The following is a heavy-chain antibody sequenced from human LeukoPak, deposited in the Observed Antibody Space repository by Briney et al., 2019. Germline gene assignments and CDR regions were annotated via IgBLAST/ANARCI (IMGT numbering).Heavy chain of an antibody. CDR3: SKAPYYVLPCFDY. D-gene: IGHD3-10*01. CDR1: GFTFSTYA. CDR2: INNNGGET. J-gene: IGHJ4*02. Sequence: GGSLRLSCAASGFTFSTYAMSWVRQAPGKGPEWVSGINNNGGETYYADSVKGRFTISRDNSKNPLYLQMNSLRAEDTAVYYCSKAPYYVLPCFDYWGQGTLVTVSS. V-gene: IGHV3-23*01.